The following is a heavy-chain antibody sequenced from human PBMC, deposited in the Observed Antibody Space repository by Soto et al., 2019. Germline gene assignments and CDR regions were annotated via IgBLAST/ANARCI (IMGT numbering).Heavy chain of an antibody. CDR3: AKERGYCTNGVCYRESFDY. V-gene: IGHV3-23*01. CDR2: ISGSGGST. J-gene: IGHJ4*02. CDR1: GFTFSSYA. Sequence: EVQLLESGGGLVQPGGSLRLSCAASGFTFSSYAMSWVRQAPGKGLEWVSAISGSGGSTYYADSVKGRFTISRDNSKNTLYLQMNSLRAEYTAVYYCAKERGYCTNGVCYRESFDYWGQGTLVTVSS. D-gene: IGHD2-8*01.